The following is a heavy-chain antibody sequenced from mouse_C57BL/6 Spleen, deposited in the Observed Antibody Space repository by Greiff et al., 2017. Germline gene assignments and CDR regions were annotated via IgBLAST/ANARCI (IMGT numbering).Heavy chain of an antibody. V-gene: IGHV14-2*01. D-gene: IGHD2-1*01. CDR1: GFNIKDYY. J-gene: IGHJ3*01. CDR3: ALIYYGNLWFAY. Sequence: VHVKQSGAELVKPGASVKLSCTASGFNIKDYYMHWVKQRTEQGLEWIGRIDPEDGETKYAPKFQGKATITADTSSNTAYLQLSSLTSEDTAVYYCALIYYGNLWFAYWGQGTLVTVSA. CDR2: IDPEDGET.